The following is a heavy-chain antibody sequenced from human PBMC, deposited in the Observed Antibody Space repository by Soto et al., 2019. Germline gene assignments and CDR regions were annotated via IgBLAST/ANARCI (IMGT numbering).Heavy chain of an antibody. CDR1: GSSIHSSSYY. D-gene: IGHD2-21*01. CDR2: IYYSGST. Sequence: SETLSLTCTVSGSSIHSSSYYWGWIRQPPGKGLEWIGSIYYSGSTYYNQSLKRRVTISVDTSQNQFSQKLSSEIAANTDMYYCASGGGPRVEACDWWGQVNRVAVPS. J-gene: IGHJ3*01. CDR3: ASGGGPRVEACDW. V-gene: IGHV4-39*01.